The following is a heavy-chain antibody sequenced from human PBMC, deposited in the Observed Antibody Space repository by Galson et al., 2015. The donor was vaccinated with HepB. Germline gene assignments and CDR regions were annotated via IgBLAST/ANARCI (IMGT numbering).Heavy chain of an antibody. V-gene: IGHV1-69*13. CDR1: GGTFSSYA. CDR2: IIPIFGTA. J-gene: IGHJ4*02. Sequence: SVKVSCKASGGTFSSYAISWVRQAPGQGLEWMGGIIPIFGTANYAQKFQGRVTITADESTTTAYMELSSLRSEDTAVYYCARARSGYYKGRLDYWGQGTLVTVSS. CDR3: ARARSGYYKGRLDY. D-gene: IGHD3-3*01.